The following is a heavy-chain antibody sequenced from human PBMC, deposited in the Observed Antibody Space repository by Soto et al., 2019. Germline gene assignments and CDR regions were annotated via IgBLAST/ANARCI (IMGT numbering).Heavy chain of an antibody. CDR1: VFTCSRYW. Sequence: PGWSLRLSCAASVFTCSRYWMSWFRQAPGKGLEWVANIKQDGSEKYYVDSVKGRFTISRDNAKNSLYLQMNSLRAEDTAVYYCARVELGTGYSSSWYSHYYYGMDVWGQGTTVTAP. D-gene: IGHD6-13*01. J-gene: IGHJ6*02. V-gene: IGHV3-7*03. CDR2: IKQDGSEK. CDR3: ARVELGTGYSSSWYSHYYYGMDV.